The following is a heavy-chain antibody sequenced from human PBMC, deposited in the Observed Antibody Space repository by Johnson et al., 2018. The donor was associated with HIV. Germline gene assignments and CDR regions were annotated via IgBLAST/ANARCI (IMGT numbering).Heavy chain of an antibody. Sequence: VQLLESGGGVVQPGMSLRLSCAASGFTFSSYAMHWVRQAPGKGLEWVAVISYDGSKKYYADSVMGRFTISRDNSKNMLYLQMNSLRAEDTAVYYCARDGSTSCYDCFDAFDIWGQGTMVTVSS. V-gene: IGHV3-30*04. J-gene: IGHJ3*02. CDR3: ARDGSTSCYDCFDAFDI. CDR1: GFTFSSYA. D-gene: IGHD2-2*01. CDR2: ISYDGSKK.